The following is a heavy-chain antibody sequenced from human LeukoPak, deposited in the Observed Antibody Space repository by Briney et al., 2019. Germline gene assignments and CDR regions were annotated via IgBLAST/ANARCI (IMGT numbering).Heavy chain of an antibody. Sequence: GGSLRLSCAASGFTFSDYYMSWIRQAPGKELEWISYISSNGRTIYYADSVKGRFTISRDNARKSVYLQMNSLRAEDTAIYYCARTQQWLVLGFDPWGQGTLVTVSS. J-gene: IGHJ5*02. CDR1: GFTFSDYY. D-gene: IGHD6-19*01. CDR2: ISSNGRTI. CDR3: ARTQQWLVLGFDP. V-gene: IGHV3-11*01.